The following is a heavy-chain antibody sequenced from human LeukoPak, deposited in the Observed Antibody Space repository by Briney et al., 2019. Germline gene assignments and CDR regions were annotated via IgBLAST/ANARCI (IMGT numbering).Heavy chain of an antibody. D-gene: IGHD2-15*01. CDR3: ARERYCSGGSCYSPYYFDY. Sequence: GGSLRLSCAASGFTFSSYSMNWVRQAPGKGLEWVSSISSSSSYIYYADSVKGRFTISRDNAKNSLYLQMNSLRAEDTAVYYCARERYCSGGSCYSPYYFDYWGQGTLVTVSS. CDR2: ISSSSSYI. J-gene: IGHJ4*02. V-gene: IGHV3-21*01. CDR1: GFTFSSYS.